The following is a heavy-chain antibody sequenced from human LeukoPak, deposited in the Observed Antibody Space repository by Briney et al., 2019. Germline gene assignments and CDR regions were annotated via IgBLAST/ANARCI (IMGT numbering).Heavy chain of an antibody. J-gene: IGHJ5*02. Sequence: GGSLRLSCAASGFTFDDYGMSWVRQAPGKGLEWVSGINWNGGSTGYADSVKGRFTISRDNAKNSLYLQMNSLRAEDTAVYYCARALRYFDWLKDYNWFDPWGQGTLVTVSS. D-gene: IGHD3-9*01. CDR1: GFTFDDYG. V-gene: IGHV3-20*04. CDR3: ARALRYFDWLKDYNWFDP. CDR2: INWNGGST.